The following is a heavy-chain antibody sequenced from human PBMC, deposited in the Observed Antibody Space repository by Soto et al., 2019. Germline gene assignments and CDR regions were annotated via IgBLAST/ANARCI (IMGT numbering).Heavy chain of an antibody. Sequence: QVQLVESGGGVVQPGRSLRLSCAASGFTFSSYAMHWVRQAPGKGLEWVAVISYDGSNKYYADSVKGRFTISIDNSKNTLYLQMNSLRVEDTAVYYCASAPITVVTPYYFDYWGQGTLVTVSS. V-gene: IGHV3-30-3*01. CDR3: ASAPITVVTPYYFDY. CDR2: ISYDGSNK. D-gene: IGHD2-21*02. J-gene: IGHJ4*02. CDR1: GFTFSSYA.